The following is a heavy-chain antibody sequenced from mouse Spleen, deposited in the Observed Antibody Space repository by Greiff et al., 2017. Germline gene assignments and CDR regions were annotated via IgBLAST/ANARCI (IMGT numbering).Heavy chain of an antibody. CDR3: ARPYYYGSSHYWYFDV. J-gene: IGHJ1*01. Sequence: EVHLVESGGGLVQPGGSLSLSCAASGFTFTDYYMSWVRQPPGKALEWLGFIRNKANGYTTEYSASVKGRFTISRDNSQSILYLQMNALRAEDSATYYCARPYYYGSSHYWYFDVWGAGTTVTVSS. V-gene: IGHV7-3*01. CDR1: GFTFTDYY. CDR2: IRNKANGYTT. D-gene: IGHD1-1*01.